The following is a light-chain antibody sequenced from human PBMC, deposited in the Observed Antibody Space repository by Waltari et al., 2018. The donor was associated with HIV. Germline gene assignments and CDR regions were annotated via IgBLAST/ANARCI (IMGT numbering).Light chain of an antibody. CDR2: DNN. V-gene: IGLV1-51*01. CDR3: GAWDSSLSAVV. Sequence: QPVLPQPPSLSAPPGHKVTISCPGTSSHIGNNQVSWYQQFPGTAPKLLIYDNNKRPSGIPDRFSASKSGTSATLGITGLQTGDEAEYYCGAWDSSLSAVVFGTGTKVTVL. J-gene: IGLJ1*01. CDR1: SSHIGNNQ.